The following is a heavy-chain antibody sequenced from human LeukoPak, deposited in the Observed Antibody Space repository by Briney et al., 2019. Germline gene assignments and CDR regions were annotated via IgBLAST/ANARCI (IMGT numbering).Heavy chain of an antibody. Sequence: GGSLRLSCAASGFTFSSYSMNWVRQAPGKGLEWVSSISSSSSYIYYADSVKGRFTISRDNAKNSLYLQMNSLRAEDTAVYYCARDPGFDCSGGSCYSSYYYYGMDVWGQGTTVTVSS. CDR1: GFTFSSYS. J-gene: IGHJ6*02. V-gene: IGHV3-21*01. CDR2: ISSSSSYI. D-gene: IGHD2-15*01. CDR3: ARDPGFDCSGGSCYSSYYYYGMDV.